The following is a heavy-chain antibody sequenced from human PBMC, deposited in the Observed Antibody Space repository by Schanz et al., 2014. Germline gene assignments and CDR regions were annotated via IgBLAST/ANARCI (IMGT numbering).Heavy chain of an antibody. CDR3: AKDRQTTVNRVGYYYGMDV. V-gene: IGHV3-15*01. J-gene: IGHJ6*02. CDR2: IKSNTDGGTT. CDR1: GFTFTNAW. D-gene: IGHD4-4*01. Sequence: EVELVESGGGLVKPGGSLRLSCVVSGFTFTNAWMSWVRQAPGKGLEWVGRIKSNTDGGTTDYATPVKGRFTISRDDSKNTLYLQMNSLKSEDTAVYYCAKDRQTTVNRVGYYYGMDVWGQGTTVTVSS.